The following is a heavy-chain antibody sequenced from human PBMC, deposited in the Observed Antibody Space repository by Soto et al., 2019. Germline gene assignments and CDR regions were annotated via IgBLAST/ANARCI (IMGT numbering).Heavy chain of an antibody. D-gene: IGHD5-12*01. CDR3: ARVRGHSGYDRNLLDY. CDR1: GFTFSSYW. J-gene: IGHJ4*02. Sequence: VQLVESGGGLVQPGGSLRLSCAASGFTFSSYWMHWVRQAPGKGLVWVSRINSDGSSTSYADSVKGRVTISRDNAKNTLYLQMNSLRAEDTAVYYCARVRGHSGYDRNLLDYWGQGTLVTVSS. V-gene: IGHV3-74*01. CDR2: INSDGSST.